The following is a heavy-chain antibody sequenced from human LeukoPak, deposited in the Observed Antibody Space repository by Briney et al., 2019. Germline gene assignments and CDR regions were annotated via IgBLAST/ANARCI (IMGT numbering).Heavy chain of an antibody. CDR1: GYTFTAYY. D-gene: IGHD1-1*01. CDR2: INPNNGGT. Sequence: ASVKVSCKASGYTFTAYYIHWLRQAPGQGFEWLGWINPNNGGTLYAQKFEGGVTMTRDTSISAVYMELNRLTVDDTAVYYCARGVATTGAKFFDYWGQGTLVTVSS. J-gene: IGHJ4*02. CDR3: ARGVATTGAKFFDY. V-gene: IGHV1-2*02.